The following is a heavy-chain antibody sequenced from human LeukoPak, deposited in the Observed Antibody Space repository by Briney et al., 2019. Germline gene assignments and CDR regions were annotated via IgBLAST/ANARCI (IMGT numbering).Heavy chain of an antibody. Sequence: SETLSLTCTVSGASISGHYLTWIRQPPGKGLEWIGYISHIGSTNYNPSLKSRVTISVDTSKNQFTLKLTSVTAADTAFYYCARDRISINALDMWGQGTMVTVSS. J-gene: IGHJ3*02. CDR1: GASISGHY. V-gene: IGHV4-59*11. D-gene: IGHD1-14*01. CDR2: ISHIGST. CDR3: ARDRISINALDM.